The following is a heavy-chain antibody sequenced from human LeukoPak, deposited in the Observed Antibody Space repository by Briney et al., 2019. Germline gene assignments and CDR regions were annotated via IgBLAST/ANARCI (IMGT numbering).Heavy chain of an antibody. CDR1: GYTFTSYG. J-gene: IGHJ4*02. Sequence: ASVKVSCKASGYTFTSYGISWVRQAPGQGLQWMGWINTNTGNPTYAQGFTGRFVFSLDTSVSTAYLQISSLKAEDTAVYYCARGIGNERRVYWGQGTLVTVSS. D-gene: IGHD1-1*01. V-gene: IGHV7-4-1*02. CDR2: INTNTGNP. CDR3: ARGIGNERRVY.